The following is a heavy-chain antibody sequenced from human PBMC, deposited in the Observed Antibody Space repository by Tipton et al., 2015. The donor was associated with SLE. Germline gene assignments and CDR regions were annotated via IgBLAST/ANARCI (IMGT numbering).Heavy chain of an antibody. J-gene: IGHJ6*02. V-gene: IGHV3-21*03. CDR3: ARDDLVTDSSSWYRSRYYYYGMDV. CDR2: ISSSSSYI. CDR1: GFTFSSYS. Sequence: LRLSCAASGFTFSSYSMNWVRQAPGKGLEWVSSISSSSSYIYYADSVKGRFTISRDNAKNSLYLQMNSLRAEDTAVYYCARDDLVTDSSSWYRSRYYYYGMDVWGQGTTVTVSS. D-gene: IGHD6-13*01.